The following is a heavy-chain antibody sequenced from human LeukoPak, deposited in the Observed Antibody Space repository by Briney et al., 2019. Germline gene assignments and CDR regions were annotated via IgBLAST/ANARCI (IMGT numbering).Heavy chain of an antibody. CDR1: GGSISSYY. J-gene: IGHJ1*01. Sequence: SETLSLTCTVSGGSISSYYWSRIRQPPGKGLEWIGYIYYSGSTNYNPSLKSRVTISVDTSKNQFSLKLSSVTAADTAVYYCARGLDSSGYYGAEYFQHWGQGTLVTVSS. V-gene: IGHV4-59*01. CDR3: ARGLDSSGYYGAEYFQH. CDR2: IYYSGST. D-gene: IGHD3-22*01.